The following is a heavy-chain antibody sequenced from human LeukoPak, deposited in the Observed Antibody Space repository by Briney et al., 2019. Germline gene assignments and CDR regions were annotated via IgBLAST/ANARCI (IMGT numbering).Heavy chain of an antibody. CDR3: AKGRHIVVVVPQTYFDY. CDR2: ISGSGGST. V-gene: IGHV3-23*01. D-gene: IGHD2-15*01. Sequence: GGTLRLSCAASGFTFSSYGMSWVRQAPGEGLEWVSAISGSGGSTYYADSVKGRFTISRDNSKNTLYLQMNSLRAEDTAVYYCAKGRHIVVVVPQTYFDYWGQGTLVTVSS. J-gene: IGHJ4*02. CDR1: GFTFSSYG.